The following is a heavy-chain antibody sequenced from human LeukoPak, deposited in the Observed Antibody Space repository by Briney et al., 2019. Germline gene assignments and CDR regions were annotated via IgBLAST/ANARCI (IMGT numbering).Heavy chain of an antibody. CDR1: GFTFSSYS. CDR3: ARTRYSGTYPPGY. CDR2: ISSSSSTI. D-gene: IGHD1-26*01. J-gene: IGHJ4*02. Sequence: GGPLRLSCAASGFTFSSYSMNWVRQAPGKGLEWVSYISSSSSTIYYADSVKGRFTISRDNAKNSLYLQMNSLRDEDTAVYYCARTRYSGTYPPGYWGQGTLVTVSS. V-gene: IGHV3-48*02.